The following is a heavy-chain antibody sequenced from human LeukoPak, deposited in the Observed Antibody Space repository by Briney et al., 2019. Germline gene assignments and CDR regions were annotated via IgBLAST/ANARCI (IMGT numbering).Heavy chain of an antibody. J-gene: IGHJ4*02. CDR2: ISGSGGST. V-gene: IGHV3-23*01. CDR3: AKNTPYRRFLEWLTLTDY. D-gene: IGHD3-3*01. CDR1: GFTFSSYA. Sequence: PGGSLRLSCAASGFTFSSYAMSWVRPAPKKGLEWVSAISGSGGSTYYADSVKGRFTISRDNSKNTLYLQMNSLRAEDTAVYYCAKNTPYRRFLEWLTLTDYWGQGTLVTVSS.